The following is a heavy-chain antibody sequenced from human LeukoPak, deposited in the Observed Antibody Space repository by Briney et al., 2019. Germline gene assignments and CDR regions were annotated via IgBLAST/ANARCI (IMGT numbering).Heavy chain of an antibody. V-gene: IGHV3-49*03. CDR2: IRHREYGGTA. CDR1: GFNFGVVA. J-gene: IGHJ4*02. Sequence: GGSLRLSCATSGFNFGVVAMDWIRQAPGKGLEWVGFIRHREYGGTAEYAASVNGRFAISRDDSKSIVYLQMNDLRTEDTGVYYCARKRAGDVDYWGLGNLVTVSS. CDR3: ARKRAGDVDY.